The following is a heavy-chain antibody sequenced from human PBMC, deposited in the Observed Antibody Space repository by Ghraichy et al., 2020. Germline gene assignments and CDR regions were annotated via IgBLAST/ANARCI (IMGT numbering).Heavy chain of an antibody. D-gene: IGHD3-9*01. CDR2: INHSGST. J-gene: IGHJ4*02. Sequence: SETLSLTCAVYGGSFRGYYWSWIRRSPGKGLEWIGDINHSGSTNYNPSLKRRVTISVDTSKNQFSLKMRSVTAADTSVYFCARMKDILTGSYTHRPYSFDFWGQGTLVAVSS. CDR1: GGSFRGYY. V-gene: IGHV4-34*01. CDR3: ARMKDILTGSYTHRPYSFDF.